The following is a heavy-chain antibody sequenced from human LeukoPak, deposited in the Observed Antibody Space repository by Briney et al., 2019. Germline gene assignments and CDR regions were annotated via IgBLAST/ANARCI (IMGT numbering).Heavy chain of an antibody. CDR2: ISGSGGST. V-gene: IGHV3-23*01. D-gene: IGHD4-17*01. CDR1: GFTFSNYA. CDR3: AKDAPSTVRGAFDI. J-gene: IGHJ3*02. Sequence: GGSLRLPCAASGFTFSNYAMSWVRQAPGKGLQWLSTISGSGGSTYYADSVKGRFTISRDNSKNTLYLQMNSLRAEDTAVYYCAKDAPSTVRGAFDIWGQGTMVTASS.